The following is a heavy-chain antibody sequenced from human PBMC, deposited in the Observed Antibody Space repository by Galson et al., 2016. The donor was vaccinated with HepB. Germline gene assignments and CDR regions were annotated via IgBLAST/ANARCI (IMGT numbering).Heavy chain of an antibody. CDR2: VSHSGDS. CDR3: RLASCNPDCTDH. D-gene: IGHD2-21*01. Sequence: SETLSLTCTFHGMSLSDYYWSWIRQSPGKGLEWIGEVSHSGDSKYITSLRSRLPMSVDTSKNHFSLNLKSVTAADTAVCYCRLASCNPDCTDHWGQGPLVTVSS. V-gene: IGHV4-34*01. J-gene: IGHJ4*02. CDR1: GMSLSDYY.